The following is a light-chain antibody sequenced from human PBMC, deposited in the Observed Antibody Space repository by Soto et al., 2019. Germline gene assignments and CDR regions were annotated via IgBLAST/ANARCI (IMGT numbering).Light chain of an antibody. V-gene: IGKV1-33*01. CDR2: DAS. CDR1: QAIITY. CDR3: QQYDNLPLT. Sequence: DIQLTQSPSSLSASVGGRVTITCQASQAIITYLNWFQQRPGKAPKLLIYDASHLETGVPSRFSGSGSGTAFTLTISSLQPEDVGTYYCQQYDNLPLTFGGGTKVEV. J-gene: IGKJ4*01.